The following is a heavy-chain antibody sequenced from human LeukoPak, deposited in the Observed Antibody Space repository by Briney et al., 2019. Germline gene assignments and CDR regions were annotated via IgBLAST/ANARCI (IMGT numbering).Heavy chain of an antibody. J-gene: IGHJ4*02. CDR2: IKQDGSEK. V-gene: IGHV3-7*03. CDR1: GFTFSSYW. CDR3: ARSYDYVWGSYRYPFDY. Sequence: GGSLRLSCAASGFTFSSYWMSWVRQAPGKGLEWVANIKQDGSEKYYVDPVKGRFTISRDNAKNSLYLQMNSLRGEDTAVYYCARSYDYVWGSYRYPFDYWGQGTLVTVSS. D-gene: IGHD3-16*02.